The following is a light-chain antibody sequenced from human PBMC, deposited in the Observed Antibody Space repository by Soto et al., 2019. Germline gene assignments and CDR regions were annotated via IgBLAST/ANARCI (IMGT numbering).Light chain of an antibody. V-gene: IGLV2-14*01. CDR3: SSYTSQGVV. CDR1: SSDVGGYNY. J-gene: IGLJ2*01. CDR2: EVS. Sequence: QSVLTQPASVSGSPGQSITISCTGTSSDVGGYNYVSWYQQHPGKAPKLMIYEVSNRPSGVSNRFSGSKSGNTASLTISGLQAEDEADYYCSSYTSQGVVFGGGTKLTVL.